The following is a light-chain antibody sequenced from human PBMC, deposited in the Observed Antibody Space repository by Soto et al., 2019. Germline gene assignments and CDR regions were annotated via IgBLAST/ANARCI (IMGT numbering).Light chain of an antibody. CDR2: GAS. CDR1: RSVSSSY. CDR3: QQYGSSPLT. V-gene: IGKV3-20*01. Sequence: EIMMTQSPATLSLSPGERATLALMASRSVSSSYLAWYQQKPGQAPRLLIYGASSRATGIPDRFSGSGSGTDFTLTISRLEPEDFAVYYCQQYGSSPLTFGGGTKVDIK. J-gene: IGKJ4*01.